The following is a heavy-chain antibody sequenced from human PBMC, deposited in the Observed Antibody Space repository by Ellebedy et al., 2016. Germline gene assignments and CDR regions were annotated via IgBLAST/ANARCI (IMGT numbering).Heavy chain of an antibody. CDR2: ISSSSSTI. D-gene: IGHD2-8*01. Sequence: GESLKISCAASGFTFSSYSMNWVRQAPGKGLEWVSYISSSSSTIYYADSVKGRFTISRDNAKNSLYLQMNSLRAEDTAVYYCARDGYCTNGVCPDYYMDVWGKGTTVTVSS. V-gene: IGHV3-48*01. J-gene: IGHJ6*03. CDR1: GFTFSSYS. CDR3: ARDGYCTNGVCPDYYMDV.